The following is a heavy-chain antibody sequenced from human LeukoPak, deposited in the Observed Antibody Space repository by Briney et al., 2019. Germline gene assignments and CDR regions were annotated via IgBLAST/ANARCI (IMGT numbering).Heavy chain of an antibody. V-gene: IGHV3-9*01. J-gene: IGHJ4*02. Sequence: SLRLSCAASGFTFDDYAMHWVRQAPGKGLEWVSGISWNSGSIGYADSVKGRFTISRDNAKNSLYLQMNSLRAEDTALYYCAKSHYGDYARWYFDYWGQGTLVTVSS. CDR2: ISWNSGSI. CDR3: AKSHYGDYARWYFDY. D-gene: IGHD4-17*01. CDR1: GFTFDDYA.